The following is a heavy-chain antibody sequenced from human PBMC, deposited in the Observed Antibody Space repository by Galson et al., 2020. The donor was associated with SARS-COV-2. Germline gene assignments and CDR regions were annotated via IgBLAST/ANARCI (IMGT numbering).Heavy chain of an antibody. D-gene: IGHD2-2*01. V-gene: IGHV4-34*01. Sequence: SETLSLTCAVYGGPFSDYYWSWIRQPPGKGLEWIGEINHSGSTNYNPSLKSRVTISVDTSKNQFSLKLSAVTAADTAVYYCARGGGDCSTTSCYHPGHSWGQGTLLTVSS. CDR2: INHSGST. J-gene: IGHJ4*02. CDR1: GGPFSDYY. CDR3: ARGGGDCSTTSCYHPGHS.